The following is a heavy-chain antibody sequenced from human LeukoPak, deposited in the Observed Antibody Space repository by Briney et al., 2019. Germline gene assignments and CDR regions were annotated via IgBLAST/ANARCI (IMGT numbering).Heavy chain of an antibody. CDR1: GYTLTELS. D-gene: IGHD3-9*01. J-gene: IGHJ3*02. V-gene: IGHV1-24*01. Sequence: ASVKVSCRVSGYTLTELSIHWVRQAPGKGLEWMGGFDPEDGETIYAQKFQGRVTMTEDTSTDTAYMELSSLRSEDTAVYYCATVGYFDWLRGLGTFDIWGQGTMVTVSS. CDR2: FDPEDGET. CDR3: ATVGYFDWLRGLGTFDI.